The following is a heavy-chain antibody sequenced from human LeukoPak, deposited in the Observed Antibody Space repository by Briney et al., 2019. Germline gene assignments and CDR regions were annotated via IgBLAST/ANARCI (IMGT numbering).Heavy chain of an antibody. CDR2: IIPIFGTA. CDR3: ARAQEWELLPNYYYMDV. CDR1: GGTFSNYA. D-gene: IGHD1-26*01. J-gene: IGHJ6*03. Sequence: ASVKVSCKASGGTFSNYAISWVRQAPGQGLEWMGGIIPIFGTANYAQKFQGRVTITTDESTSTAYMELSSLRSEDTAVYYCARAQEWELLPNYYYMDVWGKGTTVTVSS. V-gene: IGHV1-69*05.